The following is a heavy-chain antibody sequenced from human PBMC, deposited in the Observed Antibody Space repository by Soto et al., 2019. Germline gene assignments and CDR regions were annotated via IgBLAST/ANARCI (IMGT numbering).Heavy chain of an antibody. CDR3: ARDSGYSSGWPDAFDI. J-gene: IGHJ3*02. V-gene: IGHV4-61*01. CDR2: IYYSGST. Sequence: SETLSLTCTVSGGSVSSGSYYWSWIRQPPGKGLEWIGYIYYSGSTNYNPSLKSQVTISVDTSKNQFSLKLSSVTAADTAVYYCARDSGYSSGWPDAFDIWGQGTMVTVSS. D-gene: IGHD6-19*01. CDR1: GGSVSSGSYY.